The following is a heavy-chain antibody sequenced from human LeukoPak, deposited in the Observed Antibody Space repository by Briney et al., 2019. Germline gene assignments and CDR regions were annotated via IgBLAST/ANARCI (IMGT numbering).Heavy chain of an antibody. J-gene: IGHJ4*02. V-gene: IGHV4-59*08. CDR3: ARQGPVLRYFDWFFDY. D-gene: IGHD3-9*01. Sequence: PSETLSLTCTVSGGSISSYYWSWIRQPPGKGLEWIGYIYYSGSTNYNPSLKSRVTISVDTSKNQFSLKLSSVTAADTAVYYCARQGPVLRYFDWFFDYWGQGTLVNVSS. CDR1: GGSISSYY. CDR2: IYYSGST.